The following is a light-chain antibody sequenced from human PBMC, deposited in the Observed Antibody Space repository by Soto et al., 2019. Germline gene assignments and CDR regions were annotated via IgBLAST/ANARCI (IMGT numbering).Light chain of an antibody. V-gene: IGKV1-27*01. CDR3: QKYNSAPWT. CDR2: AAS. J-gene: IGKJ1*01. Sequence: DIQMTQSPSSLSASVGDRVTITCRASQGISNYLAWYQQTPGKVPKLLIHAASTLQSGVPSRFSGSGSGTDFTLTISSLQPEDVATYYCQKYNSAPWTFGQGTMVDIK. CDR1: QGISNY.